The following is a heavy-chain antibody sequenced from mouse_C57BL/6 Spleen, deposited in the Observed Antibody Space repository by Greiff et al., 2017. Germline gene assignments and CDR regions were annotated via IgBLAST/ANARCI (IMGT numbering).Heavy chain of an antibody. CDR3: SRSGSRYFDY. J-gene: IGHJ2*01. CDR2: IDPSDSET. Sequence: LQQPGAELVRPGSSVKLSCKASGYTFTSYWMHWVKQRPIQGLEWIGNIDPSDSETHYNQKFKDKATLTVDKSSSTAYMQLSSLTSEDSAVYYCSRSGSRYFDYWGQGTTLTVSS. CDR1: GYTFTSYW. D-gene: IGHD1-1*01. V-gene: IGHV1-52*01.